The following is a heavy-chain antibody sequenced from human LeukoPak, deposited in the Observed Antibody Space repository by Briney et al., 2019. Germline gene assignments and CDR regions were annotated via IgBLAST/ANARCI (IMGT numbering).Heavy chain of an antibody. D-gene: IGHD1-26*01. J-gene: IGHJ6*03. V-gene: IGHV4-38-2*02. CDR1: GYSISSGYY. CDR2: IYHSGST. Sequence: SETLSLTCTVSGYSISSGYYWGWIRQPPGKGLEWIGSIYHSGSTYYNPSLKSRVTISVDTSKNQFSLKLSSVTAADTAVYYCARIGGSFYFYYFMDVWGKGTTVTVSS. CDR3: ARIGGSFYFYYFMDV.